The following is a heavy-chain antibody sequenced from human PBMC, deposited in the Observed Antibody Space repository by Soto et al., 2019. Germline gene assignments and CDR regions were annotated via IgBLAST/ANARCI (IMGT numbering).Heavy chain of an antibody. CDR3: ARGGISAWPVPWDLDY. V-gene: IGHV1-69*12. D-gene: IGHD6-19*01. CDR1: GGTFSSSA. CDR2: FVPVFGTA. J-gene: IGHJ4*02. Sequence: QVQLVQSGAEVKEPGSSVKVSCKASGGTFSSSALSRVRQAPGQGLEWMGGFVPVFGTAHYAQNFQNRVTITADEAMSTTYISLSGVRTEDTAVYYCARGGISAWPVPWDLDYGGQGTLVTVSS.